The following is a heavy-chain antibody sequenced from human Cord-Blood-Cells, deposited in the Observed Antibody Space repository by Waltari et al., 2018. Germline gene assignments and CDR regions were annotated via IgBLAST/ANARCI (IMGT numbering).Heavy chain of an antibody. CDR1: GYTLTELS. D-gene: IGHD5-18*01. CDR2: FDTEEGET. V-gene: IGHV1-24*01. Sequence: QVQLVQSGAEVKKPGASVKVSCKVSGYTLTELSMHWVRQAPGKGLEWMGGFDTEEGETIYAQKFQGRVTMTEDTSTDTAYMELSSLRSEDTAVYYCASFYNVDTAMVNDNWFDPWGQGTLVTVSS. J-gene: IGHJ5*02. CDR3: ASFYNVDTAMVNDNWFDP.